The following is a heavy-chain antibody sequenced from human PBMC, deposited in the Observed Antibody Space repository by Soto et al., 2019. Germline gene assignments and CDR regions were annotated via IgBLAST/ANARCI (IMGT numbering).Heavy chain of an antibody. CDR2: IIPIFGTA. J-gene: IGHJ3*02. CDR3: ARPNDFWSGYYPVGIDAFDI. V-gene: IGHV1-69*13. Sequence: ASVKVSCKASGGTFSSYAISWVRQAPGQGLEWMGGIIPIFGTANYAQKFQGRVTITADESTGTAYMELSSLRSEDTAVYYCARPNDFWSGYYPVGIDAFDIWGQGTMVTVSS. D-gene: IGHD3-3*01. CDR1: GGTFSSYA.